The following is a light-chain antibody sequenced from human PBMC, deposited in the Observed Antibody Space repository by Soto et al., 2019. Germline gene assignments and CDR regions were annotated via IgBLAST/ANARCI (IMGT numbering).Light chain of an antibody. V-gene: IGKV1-17*01. Sequence: DVQVTQSPSSLSASVGDRVTITCRASQDIRTNLNWYQQKPGQAPQRLIYGASTLQGGVPPRFSGSGSGTEFTLTITSLQPEDFATYFCLQHHDDTYTFGQGTKVDVK. J-gene: IGKJ2*01. CDR1: QDIRTN. CDR3: LQHHDDTYT. CDR2: GAS.